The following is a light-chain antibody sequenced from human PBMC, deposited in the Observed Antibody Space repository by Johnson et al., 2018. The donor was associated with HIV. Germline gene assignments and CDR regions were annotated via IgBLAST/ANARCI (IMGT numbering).Light chain of an antibody. CDR2: DNN. V-gene: IGLV1-51*01. Sequence: QPVLTQPPSVSAAPGQKVTISCSGSSSNIGNNYVSWYQQLPGTAPKLLIYDNNKRPSGIPDRFSGSKSGTSATLGIPGLHTGDEADYYCGTWDNSLSAFYVFGTGTKVTVL. J-gene: IGLJ1*01. CDR1: SSNIGNNY. CDR3: GTWDNSLSAFYV.